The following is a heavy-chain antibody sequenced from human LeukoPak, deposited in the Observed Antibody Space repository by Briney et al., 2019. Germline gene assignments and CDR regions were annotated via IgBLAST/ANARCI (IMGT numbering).Heavy chain of an antibody. Sequence: SQTLSLTCTVSGGSISPYYWSWIRQPPGKGLEWIGYIYYTGSGSTSHNPSLKSRVTISVDTSKNQFSLNLNSVTAADTAVYYCARHAVYAGSGWAFDFWGQGTLVTVFS. J-gene: IGHJ4*02. CDR3: ARHAVYAGSGWAFDF. V-gene: IGHV4-59*08. D-gene: IGHD6-19*01. CDR1: GGSISPYY. CDR2: IYYTGSGST.